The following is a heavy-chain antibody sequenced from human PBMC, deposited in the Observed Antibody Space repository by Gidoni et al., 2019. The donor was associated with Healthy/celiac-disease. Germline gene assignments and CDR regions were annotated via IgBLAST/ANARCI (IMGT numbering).Heavy chain of an antibody. Sequence: QVQLVQSGAEVKKPGSSVKVSCTASGGTFSSYAISWVRQAHGQGLEWMGGIIPIFGTANYEQKFQGRVTITADESTSTAYMELSSLRSEDTAVYYCARRRQWLAIGPTDNWFDPWGQGTLVTVSS. J-gene: IGHJ5*02. CDR3: ARRRQWLAIGPTDNWFDP. D-gene: IGHD6-19*01. V-gene: IGHV1-69*01. CDR2: IIPIFGTA. CDR1: GGTFSSYA.